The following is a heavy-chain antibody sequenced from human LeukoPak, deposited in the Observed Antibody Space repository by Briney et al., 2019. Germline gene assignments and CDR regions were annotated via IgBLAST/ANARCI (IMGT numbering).Heavy chain of an antibody. V-gene: IGHV3-30*14. Sequence: GGSLRLSCAASGFTFSSYAMHWVRQAPGKGLEWVAVISYDGSNKYYAGSVKGRFIISRDISKNTLYLQMNSLRAEDSALYYCARGGRGSAAVVAPRSFDIWGQGTMVTVSS. CDR1: GFTFSSYA. CDR3: ARGGRGSAAVVAPRSFDI. CDR2: ISYDGSNK. D-gene: IGHD3-22*01. J-gene: IGHJ3*02.